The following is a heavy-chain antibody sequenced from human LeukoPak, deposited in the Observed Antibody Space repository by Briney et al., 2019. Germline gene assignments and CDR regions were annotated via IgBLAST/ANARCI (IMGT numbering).Heavy chain of an antibody. J-gene: IGHJ3*02. CDR1: GYSLSSGYY. CDR2: ISHSGRT. V-gene: IGHV4-38-2*02. D-gene: IGHD6-19*01. CDR3: ARGGIAVAGGAFDI. Sequence: SETLSLTCTVAGYSLSSGYYWGWIRQPPGKGLEWIGSISHSGRTYYNPSLKSRVTISVDTSKNQFSLKLSSVTAADTAVYYCARGGIAVAGGAFDIWGQGTMVTVSS.